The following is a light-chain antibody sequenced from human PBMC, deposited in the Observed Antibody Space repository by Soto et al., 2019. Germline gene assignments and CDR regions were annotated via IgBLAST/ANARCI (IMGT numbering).Light chain of an antibody. CDR1: TSNIGTNT. J-gene: IGLJ2*01. CDR3: AVWDDNLNGVI. V-gene: IGLV1-44*01. Sequence: QPVLTQPPSASGTPGQRVTISCSGTTSNIGTNTVTWYQQLPGTAPNVLIFGNDRRPSGVPDRLSGSKSGTSASLAISGLQPEDEADYYCAVWDDNLNGVIFGGRTKLTVL. CDR2: GND.